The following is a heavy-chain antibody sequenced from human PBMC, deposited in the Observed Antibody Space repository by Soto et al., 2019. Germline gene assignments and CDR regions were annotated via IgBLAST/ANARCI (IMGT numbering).Heavy chain of an antibody. V-gene: IGHV3-23*01. CDR2: ISGSVGST. Sequence: EVQLLESGGGLVQPGGSLRLSCAASGFTFSSYGMSWVRQAPGKGLEWVSTISGSVGSTYYADSVKGRFTISRDNSKNTLYLQMSSLRAEDTAVYYCAKGRGDYHYYALVVWRQGTTVTVSS. CDR3: AKGRGDYHYYALVV. CDR1: GFTFSSYG. J-gene: IGHJ6*02.